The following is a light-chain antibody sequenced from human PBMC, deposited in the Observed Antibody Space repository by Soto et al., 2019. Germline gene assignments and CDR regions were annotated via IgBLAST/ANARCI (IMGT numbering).Light chain of an antibody. Sequence: QSALTQPRSVSGSPGQSVTISCTGTTSDVGGYNYVSWYQQHPVKAPKLIISDVNKRPSGVPDRFSGSKSGNTASLTISGLQAEDEADYYCCSYAGSYPIFGGGTKLTVL. CDR2: DVN. CDR3: CSYAGSYPI. V-gene: IGLV2-11*01. J-gene: IGLJ2*01. CDR1: TSDVGGYNY.